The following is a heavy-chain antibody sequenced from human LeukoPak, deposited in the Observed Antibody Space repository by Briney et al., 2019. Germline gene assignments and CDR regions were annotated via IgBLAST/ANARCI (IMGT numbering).Heavy chain of an antibody. V-gene: IGHV3-23*01. J-gene: IGHJ4*02. Sequence: GGSLRLSCATSGFTFSSYAMNWVRQAPGKGLECVSFISTSGDFTYYAASVKGRFTVSRDNSKNTLYLQMNSLRAEDTAVYYCAKGLGTFDYWGQGTLVTVSS. D-gene: IGHD3-16*01. CDR1: GFTFSSYA. CDR2: ISTSGDFT. CDR3: AKGLGTFDY.